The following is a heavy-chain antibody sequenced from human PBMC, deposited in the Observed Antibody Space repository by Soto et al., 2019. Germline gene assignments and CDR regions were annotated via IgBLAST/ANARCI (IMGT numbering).Heavy chain of an antibody. CDR2: VSGSGGST. V-gene: IGHV3-23*01. D-gene: IGHD2-15*01. Sequence: GGSLRLSCAASGFTFSSYAMSWVRQAPGKGLEWVSGVSGSGGSTYYADSVKGRFTISRDNSKNTLFLQMNSLRAEDTAVYFCVKDGSSGKGDYFDYWGQGTLVTVSS. J-gene: IGHJ4*02. CDR1: GFTFSSYA. CDR3: VKDGSSGKGDYFDY.